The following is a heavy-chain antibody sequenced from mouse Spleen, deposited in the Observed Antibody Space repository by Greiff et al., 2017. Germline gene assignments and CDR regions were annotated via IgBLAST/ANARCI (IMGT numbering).Heavy chain of an antibody. V-gene: IGHV3-2*02. CDR1: GYSITSDYA. CDR3: AGGEGYFDY. J-gene: IGHJ2*01. CDR2: ISYSGST. Sequence: EVMLVESGPGLVKPSQSLSLTCTVTGYSITSDYAWNWIRQFPGNKLEWMGYISYSGSTSYNPSLKSRISITRDTSKNQFFLQLNSVTTEDTATYYCAGGEGYFDYWGQGTTLTVSS.